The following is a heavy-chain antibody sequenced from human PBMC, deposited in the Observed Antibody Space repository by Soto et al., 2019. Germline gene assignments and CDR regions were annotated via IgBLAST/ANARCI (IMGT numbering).Heavy chain of an antibody. J-gene: IGHJ3*02. CDR3: ASRAAMVRGDAFDI. D-gene: IGHD5-18*01. V-gene: IGHV3-30-3*01. Sequence: QVQLVESGGGVVQPGRSLRLSCAASGFTFSSYAMHWVRQAPGKGLEWVAVISYDGSNKYYADSVKGRFTISRDNSKNTLYLQMNSLRAEDTAVYYCASRAAMVRGDAFDIWGQGTMVTVSS. CDR1: GFTFSSYA. CDR2: ISYDGSNK.